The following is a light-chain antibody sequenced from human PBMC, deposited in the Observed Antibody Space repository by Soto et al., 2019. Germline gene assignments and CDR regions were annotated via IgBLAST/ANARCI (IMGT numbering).Light chain of an antibody. V-gene: IGLV1-40*01. Sequence: QPVLTQPPSVSGAPGQRVTISCTGSTSNIGAGYDVHWYQQLPGSAPKLLIYRYINRPSGVPDRFSASKSGTSASLAITGLQAEDEADYYCQTYDSSLSGMVFGGGTKVTVL. CDR1: TSNIGAGYD. J-gene: IGLJ3*02. CDR3: QTYDSSLSGMV. CDR2: RYI.